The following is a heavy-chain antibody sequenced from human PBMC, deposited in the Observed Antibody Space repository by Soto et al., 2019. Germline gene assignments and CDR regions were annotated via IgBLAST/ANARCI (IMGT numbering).Heavy chain of an antibody. CDR2: DNVGNGNI. V-gene: IGHV1-3*01. D-gene: IGHD3-22*01. CDR3: AKSEQYYYDSSGYYDPSGYYYYGWNG. Sequence: ASVKVSSKASGYTFANSAMHWVRPAPGQRLEWMGWDNVGNGNIKYSQKFKCRVTITRATSATRGYRELSRLRPENTALYYCAKSEQYYYDSSGYYDPSGYYYYGWNGWGRGNTVTVAS. CDR1: GYTFANSA. J-gene: IGHJ6*04.